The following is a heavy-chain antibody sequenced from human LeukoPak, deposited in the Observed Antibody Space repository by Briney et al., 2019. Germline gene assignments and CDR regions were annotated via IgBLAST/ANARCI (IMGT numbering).Heavy chain of an antibody. D-gene: IGHD3-22*01. J-gene: IGHJ3*02. CDR1: GGSISSYC. CDR2: IYNSGST. V-gene: IGHV4-59*01. CDR3: ARVATMIVVAKGAFDI. Sequence: SETLSLTCTASGGSISSYCWSWIRQPPGKGLEWIGYIYNSGSTNYNPSLKSRVTISVDTSKNQFSLKLNSVTAAGTAVYYCARVATMIVVAKGAFDIWGQGTMVTVSS.